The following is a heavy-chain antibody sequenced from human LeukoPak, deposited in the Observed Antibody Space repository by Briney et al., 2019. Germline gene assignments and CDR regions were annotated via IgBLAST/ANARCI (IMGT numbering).Heavy chain of an antibody. CDR2: ISGSGGIT. V-gene: IGHV3-23*01. CDR1: GFGFSSYA. Sequence: GGSLRLSCAASGFGFSSYAMSWVRQAPGKGLEWVSTISGSGGITYYADSVKGRFTISRDNSKNTLYLQMNSLRAEDTAVYYCAKVIGYSSSWYELNFDYWGQGTLVTVSS. D-gene: IGHD6-13*01. CDR3: AKVIGYSSSWYELNFDY. J-gene: IGHJ4*02.